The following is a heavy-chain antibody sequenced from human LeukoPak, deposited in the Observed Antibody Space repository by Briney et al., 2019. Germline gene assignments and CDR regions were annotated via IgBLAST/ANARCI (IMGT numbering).Heavy chain of an antibody. V-gene: IGHV3-23*01. Sequence: GGALIPSYASSGSPFSSYAMSWGRAAPGKGLEWVSAISCSGGSTYYADSLKGRFTISRDNSKNTLYLQMDSVRAEDTAVYSCAGPVVLAAIGAFDIWGQGTMVTVSS. CDR2: ISCSGGST. J-gene: IGHJ3*02. CDR1: GSPFSSYA. CDR3: AGPVVLAAIGAFDI. D-gene: IGHD2-2*01.